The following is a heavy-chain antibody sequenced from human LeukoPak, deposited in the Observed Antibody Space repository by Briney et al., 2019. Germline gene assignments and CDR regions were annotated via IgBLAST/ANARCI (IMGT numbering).Heavy chain of an antibody. V-gene: IGHV1-8*01. J-gene: IGHJ4*02. Sequence: ASVKVSCKAPGYTFTSYDINWVRQATGQGLEWMGFMNPNSGNTVYAQKFQGRVTMTRDTSISTAYMELTSLRSEDTAVYYCARDFGSPYYFDYWGQGTLVTVSS. CDR2: MNPNSGNT. CDR3: ARDFGSPYYFDY. CDR1: GYTFTSYD. D-gene: IGHD3-10*01.